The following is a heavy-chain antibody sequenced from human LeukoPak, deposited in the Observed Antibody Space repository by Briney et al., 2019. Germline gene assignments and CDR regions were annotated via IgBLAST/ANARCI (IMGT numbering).Heavy chain of an antibody. CDR3: ARGRDYVAAVYYYGMDV. D-gene: IGHD4-17*01. CDR1: TGSISSSDYY. V-gene: IGHV4-30-4*01. CDR2: IYYSGSS. Sequence: SETLSLTCTVSTGSISSSDYYWSWIRQPPGKGLEWIGYIYYSGSSYYNPSLKSRVTISVDTSKNQFSLKLSSVTAADTAVYYCARGRDYVAAVYYYGMDVWGQGTTVTVSS. J-gene: IGHJ6*02.